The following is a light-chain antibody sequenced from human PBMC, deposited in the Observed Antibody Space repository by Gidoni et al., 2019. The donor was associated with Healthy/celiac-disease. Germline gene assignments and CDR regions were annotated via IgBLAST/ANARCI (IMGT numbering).Light chain of an antibody. Sequence: EIVLTPSPATLSLSPGERATLSCSASQSVSSYLAWYQQKPGQAPRLLIYDASNRSTGIPARFSGSGSGTDFTLTISSLEPEDFAVYYCQQRSNWPPVYTFGQGTKLEIK. CDR3: QQRSNWPPVYT. V-gene: IGKV3-11*01. CDR2: DAS. J-gene: IGKJ2*01. CDR1: QSVSSY.